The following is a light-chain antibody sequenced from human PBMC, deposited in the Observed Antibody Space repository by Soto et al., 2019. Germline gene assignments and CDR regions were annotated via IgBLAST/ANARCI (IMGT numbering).Light chain of an antibody. V-gene: IGKV3-20*01. CDR2: GAS. J-gene: IGKJ2*01. CDR3: QQFGSSIPHT. Sequence: EIVMTQSPGTLSLSPGERATISCRASQVIGSRYLAWYHQKSGQAPRLLIYGASSRATAIPDRFSGSGSWTDFTLTISRLEPEDFGVYYCQQFGSSIPHTFGQGTKLEIK. CDR1: QVIGSRY.